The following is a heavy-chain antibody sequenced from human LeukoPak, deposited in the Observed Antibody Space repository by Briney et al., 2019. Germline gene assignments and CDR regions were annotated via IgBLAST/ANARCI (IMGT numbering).Heavy chain of an antibody. V-gene: IGHV1-2*02. J-gene: IGHJ4*02. CDR1: GYSFTGYY. D-gene: IGHD3-10*01. Sequence: ASVKVSCKASGYSFTGYYVHWVRQAPGQGLEWMGWIKPDSGGTNFAQKFQGRVTMTRDTSISTAYMEVSRLTSDDTAVYYCARDAISRGIIDYWGQGTLVPVSS. CDR2: IKPDSGGT. CDR3: ARDAISRGIIDY.